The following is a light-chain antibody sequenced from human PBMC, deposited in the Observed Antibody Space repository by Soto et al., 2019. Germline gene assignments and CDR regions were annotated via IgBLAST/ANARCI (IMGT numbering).Light chain of an antibody. V-gene: IGKV3-11*01. CDR2: DAS. CDR1: QSLSSY. J-gene: IGKJ3*01. CDR3: QQRSNWPPFT. Sequence: EIVMTQPPATLSVSPGERATLSCRASQSLSSYLAWYQQKPGQAPSLLIYDASNRATGIPARFSGSGSGTDFTLTISSLEPEDFALYYCQQRSNWPPFTFGPGTKVDV.